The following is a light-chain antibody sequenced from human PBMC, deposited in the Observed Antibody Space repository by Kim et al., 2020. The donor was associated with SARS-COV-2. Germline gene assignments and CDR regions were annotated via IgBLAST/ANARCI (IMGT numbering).Light chain of an antibody. CDR3: QVWDSSTV. CDR2: YDN. J-gene: IGLJ2*01. V-gene: IGLV3-21*04. CDR1: NIGSKS. Sequence: SYELTQPPSVSVAPGKTARITCGGNNIGSKSVHWYQQKPGQAPVLVIYYDNDRPSGIPERFSGSNSGNTATLTISRVEAGDEADYYCQVWDSSTVFGGVT.